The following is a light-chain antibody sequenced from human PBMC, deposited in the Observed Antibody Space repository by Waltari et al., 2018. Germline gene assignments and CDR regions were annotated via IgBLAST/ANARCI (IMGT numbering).Light chain of an antibody. V-gene: IGLV3-25*03. Sequence: SYELTQPSSMSVSPGQTARIPCPGHLFEKQYGYWYQQKPGQAPILVIFKGNERPSGIPERFSGSSSGKTVTLTISGVQAEDEADYYCQSADSSGPSVVFGGGTKLT. CDR1: LFEKQY. J-gene: IGLJ2*01. CDR3: QSADSSGPSVV. CDR2: KGN.